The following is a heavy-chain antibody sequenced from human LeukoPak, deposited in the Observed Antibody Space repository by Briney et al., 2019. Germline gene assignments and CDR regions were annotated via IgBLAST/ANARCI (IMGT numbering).Heavy chain of an antibody. CDR1: GFTFSSYA. D-gene: IGHD2-15*01. CDR2: ISASGGTT. CDR3: ARGYCRGGSCYPALD. Sequence: GGSLRLSCAASGFTFSSYAMSWVRQAPGKGLEWVSAISASGGTTYYADSVKGRFTISRDNSKNTLYLEMNSLRAEDTAVYYCARGYCRGGSCYPALDWGQGALVTVSS. J-gene: IGHJ4*02. V-gene: IGHV3-23*01.